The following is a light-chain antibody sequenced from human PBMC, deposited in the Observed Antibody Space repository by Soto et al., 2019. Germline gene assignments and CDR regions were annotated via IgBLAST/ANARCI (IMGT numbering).Light chain of an antibody. Sequence: DIQMTQSPSTLSASVGDRVTITCRASQSISSWLAWYQQKPGKAPKLLIYDASSLESGVLSRFSGSGSGTESTLTISSLQPDDFATYYCQQYNSYSWTFGQGTKVDIK. CDR1: QSISSW. CDR2: DAS. V-gene: IGKV1-5*01. CDR3: QQYNSYSWT. J-gene: IGKJ1*01.